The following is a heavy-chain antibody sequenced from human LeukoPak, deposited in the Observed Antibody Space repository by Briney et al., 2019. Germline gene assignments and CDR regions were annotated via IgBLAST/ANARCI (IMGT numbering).Heavy chain of an antibody. CDR1: GYTFTGYY. CDR2: INPNSGGT. V-gene: IGHV1-2*02. Sequence: ASVRDSCKASGYTFTGYYMHWVRQAPGQGLEWMGWINPNSGGTNYAQKFQGRVTMTRDTSISTAYMELSRLRSDDTAVYYCAVGFAGSWYVAFDIWGQGTMVTVSS. CDR3: AVGFAGSWYVAFDI. D-gene: IGHD6-13*01. J-gene: IGHJ3*02.